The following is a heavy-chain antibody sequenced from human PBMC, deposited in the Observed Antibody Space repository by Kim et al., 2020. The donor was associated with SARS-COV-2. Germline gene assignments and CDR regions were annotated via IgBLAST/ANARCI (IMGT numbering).Heavy chain of an antibody. Sequence: GGSLRLSCAASGFTFTNYWMHWVRQAPGKGLVWVSRIRPDGSETGYSDSVRGRFTISRDIAKNMLYLQMNSLTAEDTAVYYCTRDARLTIVSPGAFDIWGRGTMVTV. CDR3: TRDARLTIVSPGAFDI. CDR1: GFTFTNYW. CDR2: IRPDGSET. D-gene: IGHD3-10*01. J-gene: IGHJ3*02. V-gene: IGHV3-74*01.